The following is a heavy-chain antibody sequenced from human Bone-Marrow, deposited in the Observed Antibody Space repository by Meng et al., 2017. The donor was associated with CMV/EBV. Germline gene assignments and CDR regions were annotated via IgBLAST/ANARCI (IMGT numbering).Heavy chain of an antibody. J-gene: IGHJ4*02. Sequence: GESLKISCAASGFTFSSYWMSWVRQAPGKGLEWVSVIYSGGSTYYADSVKGRFTISRDNSKKTLYLQMNSLRAEDTAVYYCVLRLPAWDFDYWAQGTLVTVSS. CDR3: VLRLPAWDFDY. CDR2: IYSGGST. CDR1: GFTFSSYW. V-gene: IGHV3-53*01. D-gene: IGHD5-12*01.